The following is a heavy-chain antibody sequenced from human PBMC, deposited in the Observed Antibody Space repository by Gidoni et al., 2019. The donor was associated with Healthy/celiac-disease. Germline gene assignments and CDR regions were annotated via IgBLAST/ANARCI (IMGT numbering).Heavy chain of an antibody. V-gene: IGHV4-38-2*01. CDR2: IYHSGST. CDR3: ARAPQWLGYYYYMDV. J-gene: IGHJ6*03. CDR1: GYSISSGYY. D-gene: IGHD6-19*01. Sequence: QVQLQESGPGLVKPSETLSLTCAVSGYSISSGYYWGWIRQPPGKGLEWIGSIYHSGSTYSNPSLKSRVTTSVDTSKNQCSLKLSSVTAADTAVYYCARAPQWLGYYYYMDVWGKGTTVTVSS.